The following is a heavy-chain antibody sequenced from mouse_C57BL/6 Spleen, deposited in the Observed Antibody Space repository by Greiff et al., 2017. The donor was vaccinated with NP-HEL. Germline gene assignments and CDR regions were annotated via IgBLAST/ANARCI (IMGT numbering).Heavy chain of an antibody. D-gene: IGHD2-1*01. J-gene: IGHJ4*01. CDR3: ARKRLYGNYDYYAMDY. Sequence: EVQLQQSGPELVKPGASVKIPCKASGYTFTDYHMDWVKQSHGKSLEWIGDINPNNGGTIYNQKFKGKATLTVDKSSSTAYMELRSLTSEDTAVYYCARKRLYGNYDYYAMDYWGQGTSVTVSS. CDR2: INPNNGGT. V-gene: IGHV1-18*01. CDR1: GYTFTDYH.